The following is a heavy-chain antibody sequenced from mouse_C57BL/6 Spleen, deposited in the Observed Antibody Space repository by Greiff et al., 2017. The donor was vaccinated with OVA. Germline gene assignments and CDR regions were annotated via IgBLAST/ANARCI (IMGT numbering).Heavy chain of an antibody. V-gene: IGHV10-1*01. CDR3: VRQSWDWGDFDY. CDR1: GFSFNTYA. CDR2: IRSKSNNYAT. J-gene: IGHJ2*01. Sequence: EVKLVESGGGLVQPKGSLKLSCAASGFSFNTYAMNWVRQAPGKGLEWVARIRSKSNNYATYYADSVKDRFTISRDDSESMLYLQMNNLKTEDTAMYYCVRQSWDWGDFDYWGQGTTLTVSS. D-gene: IGHD4-1*01.